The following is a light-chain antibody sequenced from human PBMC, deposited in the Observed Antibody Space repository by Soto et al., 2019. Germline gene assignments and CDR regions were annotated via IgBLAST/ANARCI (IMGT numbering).Light chain of an antibody. CDR2: GAS. Sequence: EIVMTQSPATLSVPPGDRATLSCRASESVRSNLAWYQQKPGQAPRLLIYGASIRAADIPARFRGSGSGKEFPLTISTLQSEDFAVYYCQQYYDWPTITFGQGTRLE. J-gene: IGKJ5*01. V-gene: IGKV3-15*01. CDR1: ESVRSN. CDR3: QQYYDWPTIT.